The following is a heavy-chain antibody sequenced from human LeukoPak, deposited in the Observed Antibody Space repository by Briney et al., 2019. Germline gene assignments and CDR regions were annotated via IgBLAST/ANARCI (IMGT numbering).Heavy chain of an antibody. J-gene: IGHJ4*01. V-gene: IGHV4-31*03. CDR2: IFYSGTT. D-gene: IGHD5-18*01. CDR1: GDSFSGGGFY. Sequence: SETLSLTCTVSGDSFSGGGFYWSWIRQLPGKGPEWIGFIFYSGTTYYNPSLKSRVRMSVDASKNQFSLKLRSVTAADTAVYYCARDPVAYSYGYGSGYFDSWGHGALVTVSS. CDR3: ARDPVAYSYGYGSGYFDS.